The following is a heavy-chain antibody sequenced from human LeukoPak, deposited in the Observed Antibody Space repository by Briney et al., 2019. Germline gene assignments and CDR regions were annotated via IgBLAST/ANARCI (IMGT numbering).Heavy chain of an antibody. CDR2: INPNSGVT. CDR1: GYSFIDYY. D-gene: IGHD3-10*01. V-gene: IGHV1-2*04. Sequence: GASVKVSCKTSGYSFIDYYVHWVRQAPGQGLEWMGWINPNSGVTNCAQKFQAWVTMTRDTSISTAYMEFNRLRSGDTAIYYCAGVSLIYGSGSYYQSPLTYWGQGALVTVS. J-gene: IGHJ4*02. CDR3: AGVSLIYGSGSYYQSPLTY.